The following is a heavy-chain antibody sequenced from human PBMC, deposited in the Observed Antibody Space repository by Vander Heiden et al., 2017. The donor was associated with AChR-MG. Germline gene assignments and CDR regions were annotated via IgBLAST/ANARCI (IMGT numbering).Heavy chain of an antibody. CDR1: GVTCSSYV. J-gene: IGHJ4*02. Sequence: QVQLVEAGGGVVQPGRSLRRCCAASGVTCSSYVMHWVLQDPGKGLEWVAFISYDENNKYYADSVKGRFTISRDNSKNTLYLQMNSLRAEDTAVYYCAKGLMVRGLTYFDYWGQGTLVTVSS. V-gene: IGHV3-30*18. CDR2: ISYDENNK. CDR3: AKGLMVRGLTYFDY. D-gene: IGHD3-10*01.